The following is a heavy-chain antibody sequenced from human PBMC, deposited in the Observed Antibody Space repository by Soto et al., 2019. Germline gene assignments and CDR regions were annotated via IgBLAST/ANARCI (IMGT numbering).Heavy chain of an antibody. CDR3: ARGPPTGSSGWFDFDS. J-gene: IGHJ4*02. Sequence: QVQLVQSGAEVKKTGASVKVSCKASGYPFINFAIHWVRQAPGQRLEWMGWIHGGTGNTKYSEKFQVRVTITRDTSASIVYMELSRLRSDDTAVYYCARGPPTGSSGWFDFDSWGQGPLVTVSS. CDR2: IHGGTGNT. CDR1: GYPFINFA. V-gene: IGHV1-3*01. D-gene: IGHD6-19*01.